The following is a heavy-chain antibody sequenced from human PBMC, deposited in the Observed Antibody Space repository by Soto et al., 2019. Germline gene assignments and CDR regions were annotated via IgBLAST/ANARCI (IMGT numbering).Heavy chain of an antibody. CDR3: ARDSDYYKADY. J-gene: IGHJ4*02. CDR2: IMKDGGEK. V-gene: IGHV3-7*01. D-gene: IGHD2-21*02. CDR1: GFTFNGYW. Sequence: EVQLVESGGGLVQPGGSLRLSCAASGFTFNGYWMGWVRQAPGKGLEWAASIMKDGGEKKYVDSVKGRFTISRDNAKNSVSLQMNSLRADDTAIYYCARDSDYYKADYWGQGTLVTVSS.